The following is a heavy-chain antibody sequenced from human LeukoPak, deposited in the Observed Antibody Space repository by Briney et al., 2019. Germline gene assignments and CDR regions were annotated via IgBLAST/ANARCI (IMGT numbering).Heavy chain of an antibody. CDR3: AKTIAVAGSEGFDY. CDR2: INPNSGGT. V-gene: IGHV1-2*02. J-gene: IGHJ4*02. Sequence: ASVKVSCKASGYTFTDYYIHWVRQAPGQGLEWMGWINPNSGGTNYAQKFQGRVTMTRDTSISTAYMELSRLRSDDTAVYYCAKTIAVAGSEGFDYWGQGTLVTVSS. CDR1: GYTFTDYY. D-gene: IGHD6-19*01.